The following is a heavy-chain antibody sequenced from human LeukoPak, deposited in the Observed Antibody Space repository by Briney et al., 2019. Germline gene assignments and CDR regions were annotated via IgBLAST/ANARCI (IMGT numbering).Heavy chain of an antibody. V-gene: IGHV2-5*01. CDR1: GGSISSGGYY. CDR2: IYWNDDK. Sequence: QTLSLTCTVSGGSISSGGYYWSWIRQPPGKALEWLALIYWNDDKRYSPSLKSRLTITKDTSKNQVVLTMTNMDPVDTATYYCARAANPFDYWGQGTLVTVSS. J-gene: IGHJ4*02. CDR3: ARAANPFDY. D-gene: IGHD4/OR15-4a*01.